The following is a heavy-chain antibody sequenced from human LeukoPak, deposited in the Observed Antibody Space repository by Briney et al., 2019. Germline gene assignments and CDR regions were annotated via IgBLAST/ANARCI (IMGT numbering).Heavy chain of an antibody. CDR1: GFTFSTYS. J-gene: IGHJ4*02. CDR2: ITSSRSYP. Sequence: GGSLRLSCAASGFTFSTYSMNWGRPPPGKGREWVSSITSSRSYPYYADSVKGRFTISRDNAMNSLFLQMNSLGAEDTAVYYCAREFYSDTGGLDYWGQGTLVSVSS. V-gene: IGHV3-21*01. D-gene: IGHD3-22*01. CDR3: AREFYSDTGGLDY.